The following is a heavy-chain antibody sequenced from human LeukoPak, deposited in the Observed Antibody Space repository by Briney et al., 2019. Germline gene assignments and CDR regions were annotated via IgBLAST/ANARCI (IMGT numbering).Heavy chain of an antibody. Sequence: ASVKVSCKASGYTFTSYYMHWVRQAPGQGLEWMGIINPSGGSTSYAQKFQGRVTMTRDMSTSTVYMELNSLRSEDTAVYYCARSAGYYDSSGYHDAFDIWGQGTMVTVSS. J-gene: IGHJ3*02. CDR3: ARSAGYYDSSGYHDAFDI. CDR1: GYTFTSYY. CDR2: INPSGGST. V-gene: IGHV1-46*01. D-gene: IGHD3-22*01.